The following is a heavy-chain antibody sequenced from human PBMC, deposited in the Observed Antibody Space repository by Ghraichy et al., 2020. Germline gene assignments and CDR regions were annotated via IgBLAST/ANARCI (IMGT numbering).Heavy chain of an antibody. Sequence: SETLSLTCTVSGYSISSGYFWGWIRQPPGKGLEWIANIFRSGGTFNPSLKSRVTISVNTSENQISLQLSSVTAADTAVYFCARGRLNYYDSSGSYFDYWGQGTQVTVSS. CDR2: IFRSGGT. J-gene: IGHJ4*02. CDR1: GYSISSGYF. D-gene: IGHD3-22*01. V-gene: IGHV4-38-2*02. CDR3: ARGRLNYYDSSGSYFDY.